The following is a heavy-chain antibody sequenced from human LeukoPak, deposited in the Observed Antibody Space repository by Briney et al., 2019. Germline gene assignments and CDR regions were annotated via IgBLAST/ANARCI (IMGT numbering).Heavy chain of an antibody. J-gene: IGHJ4*02. Sequence: ASVKVSCKASGYTLTGYYMHWVRQAPGQGLEWMGRINPNSGGTNYAQKFQGRVTMTRDTSISTAYMELSRLRSDDTAVYYCARARSANLVLLDYWGQGTLVTVSS. D-gene: IGHD1-14*01. CDR2: INPNSGGT. V-gene: IGHV1-2*06. CDR3: ARARSANLVLLDY. CDR1: GYTLTGYY.